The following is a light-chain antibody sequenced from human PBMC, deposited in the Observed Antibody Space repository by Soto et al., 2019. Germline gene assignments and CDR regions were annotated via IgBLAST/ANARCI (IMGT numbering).Light chain of an antibody. CDR3: AAWDDSLSGWV. Sequence: QSALTQPPSASGSPGQSVTISCTGTKNDIGVYDFVSWYQHHPGKAPRLIIYEVVQRPSGVPDRFSGSKSGTSASLAISGLPSEDEADYYCAAWDDSLSGWVFGGGTQLTVL. J-gene: IGLJ3*02. CDR2: EVV. V-gene: IGLV2-8*01. CDR1: KNDIGVYDF.